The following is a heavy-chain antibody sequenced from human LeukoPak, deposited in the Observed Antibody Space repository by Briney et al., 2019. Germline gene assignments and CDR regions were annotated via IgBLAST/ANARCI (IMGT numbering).Heavy chain of an antibody. D-gene: IGHD3-9*01. V-gene: IGHV3-48*03. Sequence: GGSLRLSCAASGFTFSSYEMNWVRQAPGKGLEWVSTISSSGSTIYYADSVKGRFTISRDNAKNSQYLQMNSLRAEDTGVYYCARVIRGYNNILTGYSDSWGQGTLVTVSS. J-gene: IGHJ4*02. CDR1: GFTFSSYE. CDR2: ISSSGSTI. CDR3: ARVIRGYNNILTGYSDS.